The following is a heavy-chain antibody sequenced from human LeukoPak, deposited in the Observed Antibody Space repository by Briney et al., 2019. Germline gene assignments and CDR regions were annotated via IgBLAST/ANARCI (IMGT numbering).Heavy chain of an antibody. CDR3: ARDRSGSFRFDY. D-gene: IGHD1-26*01. CDR1: GFTVSSNY. V-gene: IGHV3-66*02. CDR2: IYSGGST. Sequence: GSLRLSCAASGFTVSSNYMSWVRQAPGKGLEWVSVIYSGGSTYYADSMKGRFTISRDNSKNTLYLQMNSLRAEDTAVYYCARDRSGSFRFDYWGQGTLVTVSS. J-gene: IGHJ4*02.